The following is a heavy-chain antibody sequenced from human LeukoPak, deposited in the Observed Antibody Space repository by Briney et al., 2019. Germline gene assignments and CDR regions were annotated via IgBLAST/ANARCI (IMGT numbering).Heavy chain of an antibody. V-gene: IGHV3-30*02. Sequence: GGSLRLSCAASGFTFSSYGMHWVRQAPGKGLEWVAFIRYDGSNKYYADSVKGRFTISRDNSKNTLYLQMNSLRAEDTAVYYCANSHRSAHVVVIAIDAFDIWGQGTMVTVSS. CDR2: IRYDGSNK. D-gene: IGHD2-21*01. J-gene: IGHJ3*02. CDR3: ANSHRSAHVVVIAIDAFDI. CDR1: GFTFSSYG.